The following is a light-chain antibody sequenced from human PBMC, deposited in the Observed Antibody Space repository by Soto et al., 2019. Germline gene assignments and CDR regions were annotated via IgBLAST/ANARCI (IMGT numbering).Light chain of an antibody. V-gene: IGLV2-8*01. CDR1: SSDVGGYNF. CDR2: EVI. Sequence: QSALTQPPSASGSPGQSVTISCTGTSSDVGGYNFVSWYQQHPGKAPKLIIYEVIKRPSGVPDRFSGSKSGNTASLTVSGLQAEDEADYYCTSYAGTNNYVVFGGGTQLTVL. J-gene: IGLJ2*01. CDR3: TSYAGTNNYVV.